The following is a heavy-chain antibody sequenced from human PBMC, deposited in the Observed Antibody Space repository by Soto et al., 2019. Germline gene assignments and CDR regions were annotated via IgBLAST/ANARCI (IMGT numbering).Heavy chain of an antibody. CDR1: GGTFSSYA. CDR3: ARGSWGYGTQYYYYYGMDV. V-gene: IGHV1-69*13. J-gene: IGHJ6*02. Sequence: SVKVSCKASGGTFSSYAISWVRQAPGQGLEWMGGIIPIFGTANYAQKFQGRVTITADESTSTAYMELSSLRSEDTAVYYCARGSWGYGTQYYYYYGMDVWGQGTTVTISS. CDR2: IIPIFGTA. D-gene: IGHD5-18*01.